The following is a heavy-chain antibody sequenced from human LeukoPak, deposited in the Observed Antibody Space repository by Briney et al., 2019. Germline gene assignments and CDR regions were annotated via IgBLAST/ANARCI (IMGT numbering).Heavy chain of an antibody. D-gene: IGHD1/OR15-1a*01. CDR3: ATERVTTPGFEAFGL. J-gene: IGHJ3*01. V-gene: IGHV3-13*01. CDR1: GLSLNNHD. CDR2: IGTGGDT. Sequence: GGSLRLSCAASGLSLNNHDMHWVRQVTGKGLEWVSGIGTGGDTYYSNSVKGRFTISREGATNSLYLLMNSLSAEDTAVYYCATERVTTPGFEAFGLWGQGTMVTVSS.